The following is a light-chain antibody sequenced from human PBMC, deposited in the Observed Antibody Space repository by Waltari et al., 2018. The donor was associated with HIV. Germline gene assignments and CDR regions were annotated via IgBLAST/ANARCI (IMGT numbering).Light chain of an antibody. Sequence: QTVVTQEPSFSVSPGGTVTLTCGLSSGSVSTSYYPSWYQQTPGRAPRTLIYDTNTRSSGAPNRFSGSIHGNKAALTITGAQADDECDYYCVLYMGSGIWVFGGGTKLTVL. CDR3: VLYMGSGIWV. CDR1: SGSVSTSYY. CDR2: DTN. J-gene: IGLJ3*02. V-gene: IGLV8-61*01.